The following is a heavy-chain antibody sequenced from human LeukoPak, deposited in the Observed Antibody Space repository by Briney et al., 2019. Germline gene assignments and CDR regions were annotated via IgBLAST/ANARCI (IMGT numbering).Heavy chain of an antibody. Sequence: ASVKVSCKASGYTFTGYYMHWVRQAPGQGLEWMGWINPNSGGTNYAQKFQGRVTMTRDTSISTAYMELSRLRPDDTAVYYCARDHGYCSSTSCDTAHDAFDIWGQGTMVTVSS. CDR3: ARDHGYCSSTSCDTAHDAFDI. CDR1: GYTFTGYY. V-gene: IGHV1-2*02. CDR2: INPNSGGT. D-gene: IGHD2-2*01. J-gene: IGHJ3*02.